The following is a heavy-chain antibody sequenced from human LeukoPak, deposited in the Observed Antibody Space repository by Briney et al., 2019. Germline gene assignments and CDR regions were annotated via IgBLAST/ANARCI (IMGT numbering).Heavy chain of an antibody. J-gene: IGHJ4*02. CDR2: IIPIFGTA. D-gene: IGHD2-21*01. Sequence: VASVKVSCKASGGTFSSYAISWVRQAPGQGLEWMGGIIPIFGTANYAQKFQGRVTITADESTSTAYMELSSLRSEDTAVYYCASVRRRAISESFDYWGQGTLVTVSS. V-gene: IGHV1-69*01. CDR1: GGTFSSYA. CDR3: ASVRRRAISESFDY.